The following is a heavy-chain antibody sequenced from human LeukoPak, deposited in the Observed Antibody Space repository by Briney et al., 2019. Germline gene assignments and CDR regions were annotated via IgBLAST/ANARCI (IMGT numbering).Heavy chain of an antibody. CDR2: ISSSGSII. J-gene: IGHJ4*02. Sequence: PGGSLRLSCAASGFTFSSYEMNWVRQAPGKGLEWVSYISSSGSIIYYADFVKGRFTISRDNAKNSLYLQMNSLRAEDTAVYYCARKSVGATTPDCWGQGALVTVSS. D-gene: IGHD1-26*01. CDR3: ARKSVGATTPDC. V-gene: IGHV3-48*03. CDR1: GFTFSSYE.